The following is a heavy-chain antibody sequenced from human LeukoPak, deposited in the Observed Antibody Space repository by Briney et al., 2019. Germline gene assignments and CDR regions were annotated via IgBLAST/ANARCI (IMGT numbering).Heavy chain of an antibody. Sequence: GASVKVSCKASGYTFTCYYMHWVRQAPGQGLEWMGWINPNSGGTNYAQKFQGRVTMTRDTSISTAYMELSRLRSDDTAVYYCARGASYYDSSGPFDPWGQGTLVTVSS. J-gene: IGHJ5*02. V-gene: IGHV1-2*02. CDR2: INPNSGGT. CDR1: GYTFTCYY. CDR3: ARGASYYDSSGPFDP. D-gene: IGHD3-22*01.